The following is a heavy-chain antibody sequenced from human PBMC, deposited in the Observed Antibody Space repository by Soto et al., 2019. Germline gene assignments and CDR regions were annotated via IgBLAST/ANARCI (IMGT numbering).Heavy chain of an antibody. D-gene: IGHD1-1*01. CDR3: ARDKARLQLGGNYYYILDV. J-gene: IGHJ6*02. Sequence: QVQLVQSGAEVKKPGSSVKVSCKTSGGTFSTSAISWVRQAPGQGLDWVGGIMPVFPTPDYAQNFQGRVTMTPDNSTTTAYLERTSRRADDTAVYYCARDKARLQLGGNYYYILDVGAKGPRSPSP. V-gene: IGHV1-69*14. CDR2: IMPVFPTP. CDR1: GGTFSTSA.